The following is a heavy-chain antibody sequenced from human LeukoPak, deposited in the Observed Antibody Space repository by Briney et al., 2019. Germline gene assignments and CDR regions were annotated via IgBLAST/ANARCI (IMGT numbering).Heavy chain of an antibody. CDR2: VYYSGST. CDR3: ARSKYHLLY. Sequence: TSETQSLTCTVSGGSISNYYWTWIRQPPGKGLEWIGYVYYSGSTNYNPSLKSRVTISVDTSKNQFSLKLSSVTAADTAVYYCARSKYHLLYWGQGTLVTVSS. V-gene: IGHV4-59*01. CDR1: GGSISNYY. D-gene: IGHD2-2*01. J-gene: IGHJ4*02.